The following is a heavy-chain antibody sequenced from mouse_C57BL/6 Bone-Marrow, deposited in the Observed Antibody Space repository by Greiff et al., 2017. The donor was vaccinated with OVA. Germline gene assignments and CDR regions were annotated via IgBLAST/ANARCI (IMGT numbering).Heavy chain of an antibody. CDR3: ARQGVTTVVADAMDY. D-gene: IGHD1-1*01. CDR1: GFTFSSYT. CDR2: ISGGGGNT. Sequence: EVKVEESGGGLVKPGGSLKLSCAASGFTFSSYTMSWVRQTPEKRLEWVATISGGGGNTYYPDSVKGRFTISRDNAKNTLYLQMSSLRSEDTALYYCARQGVTTVVADAMDYWGQGTSVTVSS. J-gene: IGHJ4*01. V-gene: IGHV5-9*01.